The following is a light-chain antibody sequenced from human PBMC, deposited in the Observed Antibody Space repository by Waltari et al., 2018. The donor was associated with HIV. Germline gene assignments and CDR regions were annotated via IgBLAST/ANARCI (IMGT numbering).Light chain of an antibody. V-gene: IGLV1-40*01. CDR1: RSNIGAESF. CDR3: QSYDSSLRASV. Sequence: QSALTQPPSVSGAPGQRVTISCTGHRSNIGAESFVHWYQHLPGTAPKLLVYSDINRPSGVPDRFSGSKSGTSASLVITGLQAEDEADYYCQSYDSSLRASVFGGGTKLTVL. J-gene: IGLJ2*01. CDR2: SDI.